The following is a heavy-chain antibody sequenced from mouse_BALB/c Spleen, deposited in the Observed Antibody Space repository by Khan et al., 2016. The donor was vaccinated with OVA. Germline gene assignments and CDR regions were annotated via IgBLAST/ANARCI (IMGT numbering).Heavy chain of an antibody. CDR1: GYAFSDYL. Sequence: QVQLKESGAELVRPGTSLKVSCKASGYAFSDYLIEWLKQRPGQGLEWIGMINPGSGDTKYNEKFKAKATLTADKSSRTAYMQLSSLTSDDSAVYFCARSGYGFGAYWGQGTLVTVSA. D-gene: IGHD3-2*02. J-gene: IGHJ3*01. V-gene: IGHV1-54*03. CDR3: ARSGYGFGAY. CDR2: INPGSGDT.